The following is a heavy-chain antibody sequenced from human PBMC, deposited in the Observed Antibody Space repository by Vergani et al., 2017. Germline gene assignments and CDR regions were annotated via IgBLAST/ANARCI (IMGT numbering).Heavy chain of an antibody. Sequence: QVQLVQSGAEVKQPGSSVKVSCKASGGTFSSYAISWVRQAPGQGLEWMGRILPIFGTANYAQKFQGRVTSTADKSTSTAYMGLSSLRSEDTAVYYCAREIVVVPAVTRNWFDPWGQGTLVTVSS. CDR2: ILPIFGTA. CDR1: GGTFSSYA. CDR3: AREIVVVPAVTRNWFDP. J-gene: IGHJ5*02. D-gene: IGHD2-2*01. V-gene: IGHV1-69*14.